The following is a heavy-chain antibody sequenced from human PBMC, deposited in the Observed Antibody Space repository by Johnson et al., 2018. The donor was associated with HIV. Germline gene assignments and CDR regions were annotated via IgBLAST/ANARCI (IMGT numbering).Heavy chain of an antibody. CDR3: ARAHSGSPGAFDI. J-gene: IGHJ3*02. V-gene: IGHV3-9*01. CDR2: ISWNSGSI. D-gene: IGHD1-26*01. CDR1: GFTFDDYA. Sequence: VQLVESGGGLVQPGGSLRLSCAASGFTFDDYAMHWVRQAPGKGLEWVSGISWNSGSIGYADSVKGRFTISRDNAKNSLYLQMNSLRAEDTALYYCARAHSGSPGAFDIWGQGTMVTVSS.